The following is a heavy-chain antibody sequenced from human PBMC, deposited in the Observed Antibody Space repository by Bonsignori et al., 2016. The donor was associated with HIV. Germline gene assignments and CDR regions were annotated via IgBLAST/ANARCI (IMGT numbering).Heavy chain of an antibody. CDR1: GYTFTSYD. J-gene: IGHJ1*01. D-gene: IGHD6-19*01. CDR3: ARALESSGFWTEYFGH. V-gene: IGHV1-8*01. CDR2: MNPYSGNR. Sequence: ASVKVSCKTSGYTFTSYDINWVRQAPGQGLEWMGWMNPYSGNRGYAQKFQDRVSMTRDTSTSTAYMELSNLRSNDTAVYYCARALESSGFWTEYFGHWGQGTLVTVSS.